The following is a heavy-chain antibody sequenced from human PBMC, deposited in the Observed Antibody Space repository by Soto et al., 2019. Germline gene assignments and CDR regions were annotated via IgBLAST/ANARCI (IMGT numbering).Heavy chain of an antibody. CDR3: AGRTIISFGGVIVDAFDI. D-gene: IGHD3-16*02. CDR1: GFTFSSYW. J-gene: IGHJ3*02. Sequence: GGSLRLSCAASGFTFSSYWMSWVRQAPGKGLEWVANIKQDGSEKYYVDSVKGRFTISRDNAKNSLYLQMNSLRAVDTGVYFCAGRTIISFGGVIVDAFDIWGQGTMVTVSS. V-gene: IGHV3-7*01. CDR2: IKQDGSEK.